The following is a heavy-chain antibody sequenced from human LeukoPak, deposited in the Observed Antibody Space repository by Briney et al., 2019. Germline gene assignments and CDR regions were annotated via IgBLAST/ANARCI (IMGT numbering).Heavy chain of an antibody. V-gene: IGHV1-18*01. D-gene: IGHD3-22*01. J-gene: IGHJ4*02. Sequence: ASVKVSCKASGYTFTSYGISWVRQAPGQGLEWMGWISAYNGNTNYAQKLQGRVTMTTDTSTSTAYMELSSLRSEDTAVYYCARDLADSSGFLPDSDYWSQGTLVTVSS. CDR1: GYTFTSYG. CDR3: ARDLADSSGFLPDSDY. CDR2: ISAYNGNT.